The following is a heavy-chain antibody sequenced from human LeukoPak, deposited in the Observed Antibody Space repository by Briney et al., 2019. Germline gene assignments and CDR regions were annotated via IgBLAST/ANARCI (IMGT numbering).Heavy chain of an antibody. V-gene: IGHV3-73*01. CDR1: GFTFSDSA. CDR3: TRRETASAPDDY. D-gene: IGHD6-13*01. CDR2: IRSRVNSYAT. J-gene: IGHJ4*02. Sequence: PGGSLRLSCAASGFTFSDSAMHWVRQASGKGLEWVGRIRSRVNSYATTYAASVKGRFTISRDDSKNTAYLEMNSLKTEDTAVYFCTRRETASAPDDYWGQGALVTVSS.